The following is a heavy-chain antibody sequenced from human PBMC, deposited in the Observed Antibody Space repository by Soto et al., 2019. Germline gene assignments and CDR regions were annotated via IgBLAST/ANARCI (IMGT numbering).Heavy chain of an antibody. D-gene: IGHD6-13*01. J-gene: IGHJ4*02. V-gene: IGHV4-39*01. Sequence: LSLTCTVSGGSISSSSYYWGWIRQPPGKGLEWIGSIYYSGSTYYNPSLKSRVTISVDTSKNQFSLKLSSVTAADTAVYYCARQSPIAAALTYWGQGTLVTVSS. CDR2: IYYSGST. CDR3: ARQSPIAAALTY. CDR1: GGSISSSSYY.